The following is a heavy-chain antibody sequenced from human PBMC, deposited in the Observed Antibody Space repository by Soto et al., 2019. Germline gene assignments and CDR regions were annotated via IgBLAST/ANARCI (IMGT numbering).Heavy chain of an antibody. Sequence: GSLRLSCAASGFTFSRYYMHWVRQAPGKGLMWVSHINGGGNRTTYADSVKGRFTISRDNAKNTLYLQMNSLRAEDTAVYYCARVWANSGYYVAYDYWGQGTPVTVSS. D-gene: IGHD3-22*01. J-gene: IGHJ4*02. V-gene: IGHV3-74*01. CDR2: INGGGNRT. CDR3: ARVWANSGYYVAYDY. CDR1: GFTFSRYY.